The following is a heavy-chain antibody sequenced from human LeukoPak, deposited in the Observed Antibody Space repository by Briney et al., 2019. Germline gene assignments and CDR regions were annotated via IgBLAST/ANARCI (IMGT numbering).Heavy chain of an antibody. CDR3: ARGFRRAAAGTRWGAFDI. D-gene: IGHD6-13*01. CDR1: GGSFSGYY. Sequence: SETLSLTCAVYGGSFSGYYWSWIRQPPGKGLEWIGEINHSGSTNYNPSLKSRVTISVDTSKNRFSLKLSSVTAADTAVYYCARGFRRAAAGTRWGAFDIWGQGTMVTVSS. CDR2: INHSGST. J-gene: IGHJ3*02. V-gene: IGHV4-34*01.